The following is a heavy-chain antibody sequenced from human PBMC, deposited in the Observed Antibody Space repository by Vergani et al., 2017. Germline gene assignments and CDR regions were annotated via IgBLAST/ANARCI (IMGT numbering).Heavy chain of an antibody. CDR3: ARGLYRGYDYGY. CDR2: IWYDGSNK. J-gene: IGHJ4*02. CDR1: GFTFSTFG. D-gene: IGHD5-12*01. Sequence: QVQLVESGGGVVQPGRSLRLSCAASGFTFSTFGMHWVRQAPGKGLEWVAVIWYDGSNKFYTDSVKGRFTISRDNSKNTLYLQMNSLRAEDTAVYYCARGLYRGYDYGYWGQGTLVTVSS. V-gene: IGHV3-33*01.